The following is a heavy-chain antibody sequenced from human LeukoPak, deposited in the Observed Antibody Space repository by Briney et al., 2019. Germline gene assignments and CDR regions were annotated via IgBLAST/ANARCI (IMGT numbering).Heavy chain of an antibody. CDR3: AKDIVVVPAADGLDY. D-gene: IGHD2-2*01. CDR1: GFTFSSYG. CDR2: IRYDGSNK. Sequence: PGGSLRLSCAASGFTFSSYGMHWVRQAPGKGLEWVAFIRYDGSNKYYADSVKGRFTISRENSKNTLYLQMNSLRAEDTAVYYCAKDIVVVPAADGLDYWGQGTLVTVSS. J-gene: IGHJ4*02. V-gene: IGHV3-30*02.